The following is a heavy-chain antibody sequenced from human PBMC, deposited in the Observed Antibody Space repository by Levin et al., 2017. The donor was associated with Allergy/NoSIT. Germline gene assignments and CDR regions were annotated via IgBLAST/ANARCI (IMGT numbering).Heavy chain of an antibody. CDR3: ARFVWGSYRGFDY. D-gene: IGHD3-16*02. Sequence: SETLSLTCTVSGGSISSDNWSWIRQPPGKGLEWIGYIYDTGNTNYNPSLKSRVTLSVDTSKNQFSLKLSSVTPADTVVYYCARFVWGSYRGFDYWGQGTLVTVSS. J-gene: IGHJ4*02. CDR1: GGSISSDN. CDR2: IYDTGNT. V-gene: IGHV4-59*01.